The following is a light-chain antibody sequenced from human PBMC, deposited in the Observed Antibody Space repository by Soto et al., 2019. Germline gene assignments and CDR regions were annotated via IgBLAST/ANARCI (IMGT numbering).Light chain of an antibody. CDR1: QSVSSSY. V-gene: IGKV3-20*01. J-gene: IGKJ2*01. Sequence: EIVLTQSPGTLSLSPGERDTLSGRASQSVSSSYLAWYQQKPGQATRVLIYGASRRSTGIPDRFSGSGSGTDFTLTISSMEPEDFAVYYCLQYGSSPYTFGQGTKLEIK. CDR2: GAS. CDR3: LQYGSSPYT.